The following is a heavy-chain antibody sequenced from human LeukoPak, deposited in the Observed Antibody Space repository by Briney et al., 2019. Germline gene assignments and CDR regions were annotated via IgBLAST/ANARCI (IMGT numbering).Heavy chain of an antibody. CDR1: RFTFSSYA. CDR3: TRDPILGAPDYFDY. Sequence: GGSLRLSCAASRFTFSSYAMNWVRQAPGKGLEWVSAISGSGGSTYYGDSVKGRFTISRDNSKNTMYLQMNNLREEDTAVYYCTRDPILGAPDYFDYWGQGTLVTVSS. CDR2: ISGSGGST. D-gene: IGHD1-26*01. V-gene: IGHV3-23*01. J-gene: IGHJ4*02.